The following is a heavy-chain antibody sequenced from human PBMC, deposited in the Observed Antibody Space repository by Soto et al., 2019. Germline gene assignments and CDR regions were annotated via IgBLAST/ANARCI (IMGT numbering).Heavy chain of an antibody. CDR1: GGSISSGGYY. CDR2: IYYSGST. D-gene: IGHD2-2*01. CDR3: ARVPLPNSSSNSCMIWGFGFFDC. V-gene: IGHV4-31*03. J-gene: IGHJ4*02. Sequence: QVQLQESGPGLVKPSQTLSLTCTVSGGSISSGGYYWGWIRQHPGKGLEWIGYIYYSGSTYYNPSLKSRVAIAVDPFKYQFCLRLSGVTAADTALYYWARVPLPNSSSNSCMIWGFGFFDCCGQRTLATVAS.